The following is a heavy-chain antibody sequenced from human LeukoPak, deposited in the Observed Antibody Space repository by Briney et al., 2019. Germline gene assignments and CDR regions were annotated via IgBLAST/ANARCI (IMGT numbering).Heavy chain of an antibody. J-gene: IGHJ5*02. CDR3: ARERKVDYWDRFDP. CDR2: IYYSGST. V-gene: IGHV4-31*03. Sequence: PSETLSLTCTVSGGSISSGGYYWSWIRQHPGEGLEWIGYIYYSGSTYYNPSLKSRVTISVDTSKNQFSLKLSSVTAADTAVYYCARERKVDYWDRFDPWGQGTLVTVSS. D-gene: IGHD2-8*02. CDR1: GGSISSGGYY.